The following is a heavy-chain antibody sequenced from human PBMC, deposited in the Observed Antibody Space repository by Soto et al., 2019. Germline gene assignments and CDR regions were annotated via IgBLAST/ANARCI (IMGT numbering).Heavy chain of an antibody. J-gene: IGHJ6*02. CDR3: SIESGYSSGWNDYYYYGMDV. CDR2: ISAYNGNT. D-gene: IGHD6-19*01. Sequence: GASVKVSCKASGYTFPSYGISWVRQAPGQGLEWMGWISAYNGNTNYAQKLQGRVTMTTDSSTITSYMELRSLRSDDTAVYYCSIESGYSSGWNDYYYYGMDVWGQGTTVTVSS. V-gene: IGHV1-18*01. CDR1: GYTFPSYG.